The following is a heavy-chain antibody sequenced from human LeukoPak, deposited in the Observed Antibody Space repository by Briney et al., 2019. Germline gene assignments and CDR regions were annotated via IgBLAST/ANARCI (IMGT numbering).Heavy chain of an antibody. D-gene: IGHD3-22*01. Sequence: ETLSLTCAVYGGSFSGYYWSWIRQAPGKGLEWVGRIKSKTDGGTTDYAAPVKGRFTISRDDSKNTLYLQMNSLKTEDTAVYYCTTDWTRITMIVAVFAYWGQGTLVTVSS. CDR3: TTDWTRITMIVAVFAY. J-gene: IGHJ4*02. V-gene: IGHV3-15*01. CDR2: IKSKTDGGTT. CDR1: GGSFSGYY.